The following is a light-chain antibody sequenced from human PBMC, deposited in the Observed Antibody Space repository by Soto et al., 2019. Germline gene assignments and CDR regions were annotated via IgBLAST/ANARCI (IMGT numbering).Light chain of an antibody. Sequence: QSALTQPASVSGSPGQSIAISCTGSSSDIGIYKYVSWYQQHPGKVPKLIIYEVTNRPSGVSNRFSGSKSGNTASLTVSGLQLEDEADYYCSSFTGSDNPFGGGTQLTVL. CDR2: EVT. CDR1: SSDIGIYKY. V-gene: IGLV2-14*01. J-gene: IGLJ2*01. CDR3: SSFTGSDNP.